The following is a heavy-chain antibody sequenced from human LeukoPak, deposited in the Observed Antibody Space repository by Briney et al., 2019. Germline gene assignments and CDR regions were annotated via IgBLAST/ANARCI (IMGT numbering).Heavy chain of an antibody. Sequence: GGSLRLSCAASRFPFISYIMNSVRQAPGKGLEWVSSISSSSSYVYYADSVKGRFTISRDNAKNSLYVQMNSQEADVSAASDCARWVYAILGSFDYWGQGTLVTVSS. D-gene: IGHD2-8*01. CDR2: ISSSSSYV. V-gene: IGHV3-21*04. CDR3: ARWVYAILGSFDY. J-gene: IGHJ4*02. CDR1: RFPFISYI.